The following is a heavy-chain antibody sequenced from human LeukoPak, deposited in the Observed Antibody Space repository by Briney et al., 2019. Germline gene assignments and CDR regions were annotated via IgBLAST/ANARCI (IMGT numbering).Heavy chain of an antibody. CDR3: ASGGLQYAGPELTVDAFDI. CDR2: IYYSGST. J-gene: IGHJ3*02. Sequence: SETLSLTCTVSGGSISSSSYYWGWIRQPPGKGLEWIGSIYYSGSTYYNPSLKSRVTISVDTSKNQFSLKLSSVTAADTAVYYCASGGLQYAGPELTVDAFDIWGQGTMVTVSS. CDR1: GGSISSSSYY. V-gene: IGHV4-39*07. D-gene: IGHD4-11*01.